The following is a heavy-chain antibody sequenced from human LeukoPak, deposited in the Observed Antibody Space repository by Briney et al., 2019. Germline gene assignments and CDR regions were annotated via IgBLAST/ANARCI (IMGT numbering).Heavy chain of an antibody. J-gene: IGHJ4*02. CDR1: GFTFSSYG. Sequence: PGGSLRLSCAASGFTFSSYGMSWVRQAPGEGLEWVSAISGSGGSTYYADSVKGRFTISRDNSKNTLYLQMNSLRAEDTAVYYCAKTRGSGSYIVDYWGQGTLVTVSS. V-gene: IGHV3-23*01. CDR3: AKTRGSGSYIVDY. D-gene: IGHD3-10*01. CDR2: ISGSGGST.